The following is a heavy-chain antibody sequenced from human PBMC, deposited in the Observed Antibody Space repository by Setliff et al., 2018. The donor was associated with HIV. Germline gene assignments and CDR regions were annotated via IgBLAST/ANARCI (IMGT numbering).Heavy chain of an antibody. V-gene: IGHV3-72*01. CDR1: GFTFGDHY. J-gene: IGHJ3*02. CDR2: SRNKAKSYTT. CDR3: TRRDIVVQNAFDI. D-gene: IGHD2-21*01. Sequence: PGGSLRLSCAASGFTFGDHYMDWVRQAPGKGLEWVGRSRNKAKSYTTEYSASVKGRFTISRDDSKNSLYLQMNGLKTEDTAVYYCTRRDIVVQNAFDIWGQGTMVTVSS.